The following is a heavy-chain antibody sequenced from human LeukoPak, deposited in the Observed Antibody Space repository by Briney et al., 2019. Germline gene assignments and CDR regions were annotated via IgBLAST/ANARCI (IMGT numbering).Heavy chain of an antibody. D-gene: IGHD4-11*01. V-gene: IGHV1-18*04. CDR2: ISNHFGAT. J-gene: IGHJ5*02. CDR1: GFRFSSFG. CDR3: ARDSDYSGNGNGDWFDP. Sequence: ASVNVSCKASGFRFSSFGVSWVRQAPGQGLEWMGWISNHFGATHYAEKFEDRVTMTVGTSTTTVYMELRSLKYDDTAIYYCARDSDYSGNGNGDWFDPWGQGTVVTVSS.